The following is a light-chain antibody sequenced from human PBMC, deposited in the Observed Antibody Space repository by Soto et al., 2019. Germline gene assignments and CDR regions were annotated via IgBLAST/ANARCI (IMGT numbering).Light chain of an antibody. Sequence: EIQMTQSPSTLSASVGDRATLTCRASQSISTYLAWYQQKPGKAPKLLIYDASILDSGVPSRFSGTGSGTEFTLTISSLQPDDFATYYCQQYNNYSWTFGQGTKVEIK. J-gene: IGKJ1*01. CDR1: QSISTY. V-gene: IGKV1-5*01. CDR3: QQYNNYSWT. CDR2: DAS.